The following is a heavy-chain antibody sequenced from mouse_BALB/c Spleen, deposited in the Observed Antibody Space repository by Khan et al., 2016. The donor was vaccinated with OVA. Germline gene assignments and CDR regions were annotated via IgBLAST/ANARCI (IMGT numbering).Heavy chain of an antibody. V-gene: IGHV3-8*02. D-gene: IGHD1-1*01. CDR2: ISYSGNT. CDR3: ACELRGFTY. Sequence: EVELVESGPSLVKPSQTLSLTCSVTGDSITSGYWNWIRKFPGNKLEYMGYISYSGNTYYNPSLTSRISITRDTSKNQYYLQLNSVTTEDTATFYCACELRGFTYWGQGTLVTVSA. J-gene: IGHJ3*01. CDR1: GDSITSGY.